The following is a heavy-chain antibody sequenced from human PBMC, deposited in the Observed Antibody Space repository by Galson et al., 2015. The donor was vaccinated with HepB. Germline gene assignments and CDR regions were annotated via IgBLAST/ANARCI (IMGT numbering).Heavy chain of an antibody. CDR3: TSKFTVITGAASTDFDY. D-gene: IGHD4-11*01. V-gene: IGHV3-73*01. CDR1: GFTFSGSA. CDR2: IRSKTNNYAT. J-gene: IGHJ4*02. Sequence: SLRLSFAASGFTFSGSAMHWVRQASGKGLEWVGRIRSKTNNYATAYAASVKGRFTISRDDSENTAYLQMNSLRTEDTAMYYCTSKFTVITGAASTDFDYWGQGTLVTVSS.